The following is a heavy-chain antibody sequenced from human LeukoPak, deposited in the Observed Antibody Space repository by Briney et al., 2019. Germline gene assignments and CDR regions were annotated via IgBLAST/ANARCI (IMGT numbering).Heavy chain of an antibody. CDR1: GFTFSSYG. V-gene: IGHV3-33*01. D-gene: IGHD4-17*01. J-gene: IGHJ4*02. CDR2: IWYDGSNK. CDR3: ARSNYGDSYYFDY. Sequence: PGGSLRLSCAASGFTFSSYGMHWVRQAPGKGLEWVAVIWYDGSNKYYADSVKGRFTTSRDNSKNTLYLQMNSLRAEDTAVYYCARSNYGDSYYFDYWGQGTLVTVS.